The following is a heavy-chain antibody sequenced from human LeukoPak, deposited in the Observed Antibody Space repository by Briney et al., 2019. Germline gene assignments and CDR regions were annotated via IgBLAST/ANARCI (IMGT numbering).Heavy chain of an antibody. Sequence: ASVKVSCKASGYTFTGYYMHWVRQAPGQGLEWMGWINPNSGGTNYAQKFQGRVTMTRDTSISTAYMELSRLRSDDTAVYYCARGRVGRAAAGYDNRFDPWGQGTLVTVSS. CDR2: INPNSGGT. V-gene: IGHV1-2*02. CDR1: GYTFTGYY. D-gene: IGHD6-13*01. J-gene: IGHJ5*02. CDR3: ARGRVGRAAAGYDNRFDP.